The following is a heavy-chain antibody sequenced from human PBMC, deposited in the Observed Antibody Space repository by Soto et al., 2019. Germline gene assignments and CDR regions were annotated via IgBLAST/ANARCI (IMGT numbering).Heavy chain of an antibody. CDR3: AKEGGLSGSYYISSSYYFDY. V-gene: IGHV3-30*18. J-gene: IGHJ4*02. D-gene: IGHD1-26*01. CDR2: ISYDGSNT. Sequence: ESGGGVVQPGRSLRLSCVASGFTFSSYGMHWVRQAPGKGLEWVAIISYDGSNTYYADSVKGRFTISRDNSKNTLYLQMNSLRAEDTSVYYCAKEGGLSGSYYISSSYYFDYWCQGTLVTVSS. CDR1: GFTFSSYG.